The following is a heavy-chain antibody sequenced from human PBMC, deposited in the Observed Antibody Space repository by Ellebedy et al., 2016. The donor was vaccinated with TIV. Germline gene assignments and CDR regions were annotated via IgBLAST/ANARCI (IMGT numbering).Heavy chain of an antibody. CDR2: IIPIFGAA. Sequence: AASVKVSCKASGGTFSSYAINWARQAPGQGLAWMGGIIPIFGAANYAQKFRGRVTITADESTSTAYMQLSSLRSEDTAVYYCARAVGSGDYALGSFDNWGQGTLVTVSS. J-gene: IGHJ4*02. CDR3: ARAVGSGDYALGSFDN. D-gene: IGHD4-17*01. V-gene: IGHV1-69*13. CDR1: GGTFSSYA.